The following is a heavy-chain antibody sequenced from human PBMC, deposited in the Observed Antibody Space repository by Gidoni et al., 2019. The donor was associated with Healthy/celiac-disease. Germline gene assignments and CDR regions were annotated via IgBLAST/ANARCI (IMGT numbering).Heavy chain of an antibody. J-gene: IGHJ3*02. D-gene: IGHD3-10*01. Sequence: EVQLLASGGGLVQPRGSLRLSCAASGCTFSSYAMSWVRQAPGKGLEWVSAISGSGGSTCYAASVKGRFTISRDNSKNTLYLQMNSLRAEDTAVYYCAIYYYDIWGQGTMVTVSS. CDR3: AIYYYDI. V-gene: IGHV3-23*01. CDR1: GCTFSSYA. CDR2: ISGSGGST.